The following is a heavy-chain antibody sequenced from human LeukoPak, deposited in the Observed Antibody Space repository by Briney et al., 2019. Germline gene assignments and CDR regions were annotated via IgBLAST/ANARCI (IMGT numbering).Heavy chain of an antibody. CDR2: IWYDGSNK. V-gene: IGHV3-33*06. D-gene: IGHD3-9*01. J-gene: IGHJ6*03. CDR3: AKDSNDILTDYYYYMDV. Sequence: GRSLRLSPAASGYTSSSYGMHGVREAPGKGLEWVAVIWYDGSNKYYADSVKGRFTISRDNSKNTLYLQMNSLRAEDTAVYYCAKDSNDILTDYYYYMDVWGKGTTVTVSS. CDR1: GYTSSSYG.